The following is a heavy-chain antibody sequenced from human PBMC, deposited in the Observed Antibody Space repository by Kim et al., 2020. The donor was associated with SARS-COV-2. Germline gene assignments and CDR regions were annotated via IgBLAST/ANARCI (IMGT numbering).Heavy chain of an antibody. CDR2: ISSSSSYI. J-gene: IGHJ6*02. V-gene: IGHV3-21*01. D-gene: IGHD2-2*01. CDR1: GFTFSSYS. CDR3: ARDWVRSVVVPYGYGMDV. Sequence: GGSLRLSCAASGFTFSSYSMNWVRQAPGKGLEWVSSISSSSSYIYYADSVKGRFTISRDNAKNSLYLQMNSLRAEDTAVYYCARDWVRSVVVPYGYGMDVWGQGTTVTVSS.